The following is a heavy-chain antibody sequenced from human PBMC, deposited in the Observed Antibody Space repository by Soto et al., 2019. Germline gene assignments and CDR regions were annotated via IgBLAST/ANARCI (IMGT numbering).Heavy chain of an antibody. Sequence: RASVKVSFKASGYTFTGYYMHWLRQSAGQGLEWMGWINPNSGGTNYAQKFQGWVTMTRDTSISTAYMELSRLRSDDTAVYYCARERGYSYGRGAFDIWGQGTMVTVSS. CDR2: INPNSGGT. D-gene: IGHD5-18*01. CDR3: ARERGYSYGRGAFDI. CDR1: GYTFTGYY. V-gene: IGHV1-2*04. J-gene: IGHJ3*02.